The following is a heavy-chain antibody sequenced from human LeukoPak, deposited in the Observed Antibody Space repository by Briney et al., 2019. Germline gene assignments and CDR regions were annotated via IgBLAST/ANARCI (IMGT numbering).Heavy chain of an antibody. Sequence: PGGSLRLSCAASGFTFSDYYMSWIRQAPGKGLEWVSYISSSSSYTNYADSVKGRFTISRDNAKNSLYLQMNSLRAEDTAVYYCARLNSSGWYWFDPWGQGTLVTVSS. D-gene: IGHD6-19*01. CDR1: GFTFSDYY. CDR2: ISSSSSYT. V-gene: IGHV3-11*03. CDR3: ARLNSSGWYWFDP. J-gene: IGHJ5*02.